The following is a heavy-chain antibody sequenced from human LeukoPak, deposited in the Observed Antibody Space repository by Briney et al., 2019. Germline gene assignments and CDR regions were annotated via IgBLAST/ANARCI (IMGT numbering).Heavy chain of an antibody. J-gene: IGHJ6*02. V-gene: IGHV3-23*01. Sequence: GGSLTLSCAVSVLTLRICPASCLPQAPRRGGEWGSSTIGSGSGTYYADSVKGRFTISRDNSKNTLYLQMNSLRAEDTAVYYCAKGPLKEVSGFLHYYYTYGMDVWGQGTTVTVSS. CDR3: AKGPLKEVSGFLHYYYTYGMDV. CDR2: TIGSGSGT. CDR1: VLTLRICP. D-gene: IGHD3-22*01.